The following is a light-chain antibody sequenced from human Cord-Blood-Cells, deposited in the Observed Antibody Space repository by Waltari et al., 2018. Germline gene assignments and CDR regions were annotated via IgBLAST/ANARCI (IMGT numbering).Light chain of an antibody. CDR1: SSDVGSSNL. CDR2: EGS. V-gene: IGLV2-23*01. Sequence: QSALTQPASVSGSPGQSITISCTGTSSDVGSSNLVSWYQQHPGKAPKLIIYEGSKRPSGVSNRFSGSKSGNTASLTISGLQAEDEADYYCCAYAGSSTLVFGGGTKLPVL. CDR3: CAYAGSSTLV. J-gene: IGLJ2*01.